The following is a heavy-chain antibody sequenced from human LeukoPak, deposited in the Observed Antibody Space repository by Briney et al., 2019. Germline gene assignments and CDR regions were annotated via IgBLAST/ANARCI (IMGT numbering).Heavy chain of an antibody. CDR2: ISGTTSGT. CDR1: GFTFSTCA. CDR3: AKVRTYFYHGLDV. Sequence: GGSLRLSCAASGFTFSTCAMSWVRQAPGEGLEWVSGISGTTSGTYYADSVKGRFTISRDNSKNTLFLRVNSLRAEDTAVYYCAKVRTYFYHGLDVWGQGTTVTVSS. J-gene: IGHJ6*02. V-gene: IGHV3-23*01. D-gene: IGHD1-14*01.